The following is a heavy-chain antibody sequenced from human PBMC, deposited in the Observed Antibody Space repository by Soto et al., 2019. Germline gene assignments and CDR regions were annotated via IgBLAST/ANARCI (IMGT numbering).Heavy chain of an antibody. Sequence: SETLSLTCTVSGDSMATGGHYYNWIRQAPGKGLEWIGYVYYSGATHYTPSLRARATISRDTSKNQFSLRLISVTTADTALYYCARDKDLQPTVWGFWGQGIQVTVSS. J-gene: IGHJ4*02. CDR3: ARDKDLQPTVWGF. CDR1: GDSMATGGHY. CDR2: VYYSGAT. D-gene: IGHD3-16*01. V-gene: IGHV4-31*03.